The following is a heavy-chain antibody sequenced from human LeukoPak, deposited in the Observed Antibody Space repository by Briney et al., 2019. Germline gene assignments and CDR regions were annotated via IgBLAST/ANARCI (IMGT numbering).Heavy chain of an antibody. Sequence: PSETLSLTCTVSGGSISSGGYYWSWIRQHPGKGLEWIGYIYYSGSTYYNPSLKSRVTISVDTSKNQFSLKLSSVTAADTAVYYCAGARFLEWFLSFDPWGQGTLVTVFS. J-gene: IGHJ5*02. CDR3: AGARFLEWFLSFDP. D-gene: IGHD3-3*01. CDR2: IYYSGST. CDR1: GGSISSGGYY. V-gene: IGHV4-31*03.